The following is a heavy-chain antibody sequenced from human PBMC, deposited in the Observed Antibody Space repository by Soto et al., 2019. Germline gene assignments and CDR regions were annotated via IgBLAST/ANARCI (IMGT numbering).Heavy chain of an antibody. D-gene: IGHD3-22*01. CDR2: TYYRSTWYN. V-gene: IGHV6-1*01. J-gene: IGHJ4*02. CDR3: VRDYDTSGRFDS. CDR1: GDSITSTTAA. Sequence: PSQTLSLTCAISGDSITSTTAAWNWIRQSPSRGLEWLGRTYYRSTWYNDYAVSVKSRITINPDASENQFSLHLNSVTPEDTAVYYCVRDYDTSGRFDSWGQGTLVTVSS.